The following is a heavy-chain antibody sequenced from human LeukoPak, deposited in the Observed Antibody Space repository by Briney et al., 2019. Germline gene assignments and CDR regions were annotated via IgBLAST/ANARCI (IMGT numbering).Heavy chain of an antibody. D-gene: IGHD4-17*01. J-gene: IGHJ4*02. CDR2: INHSGST. Sequence: PSETLSLTCAVYGGSFSGYYWSWIRQPPGKGLEWIGEINHSGSTNYNPSLKSRVTISVDTSKNQFSLKLSSATAADTAVYYCARLAYNGDYVNYWGQGTLVTVSS. CDR1: GGSFSGYY. V-gene: IGHV4-34*01. CDR3: ARLAYNGDYVNY.